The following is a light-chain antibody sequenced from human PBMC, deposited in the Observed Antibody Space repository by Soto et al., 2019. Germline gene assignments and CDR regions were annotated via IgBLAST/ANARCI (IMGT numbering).Light chain of an antibody. Sequence: QSVLTQPASVSGSPGQSITISCTGTSSDVGRYNHVSWYQHHPGKAPKLLISEVSKRPSGVSNRFSGSKSDYTASLTISGLQAEDEADYYCTSHTSGDFRVFGTGTKLTVL. J-gene: IGLJ1*01. CDR1: SSDVGRYNH. V-gene: IGLV2-14*01. CDR3: TSHTSGDFRV. CDR2: EVS.